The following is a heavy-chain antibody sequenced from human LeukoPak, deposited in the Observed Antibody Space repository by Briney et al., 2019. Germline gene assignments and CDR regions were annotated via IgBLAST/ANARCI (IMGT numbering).Heavy chain of an antibody. CDR2: ISSSSSTI. J-gene: IGHJ4*02. D-gene: IGHD2-21*01. V-gene: IGHV3-48*01. Sequence: PGGSLRLSCAASGFTFSSYSMNWVRQAPGKGLEWVSYISSSSSTIYYADSVKGRFTISRDNAKNSLYLQMNSLRAEDTAVYYCAKDFVGVVIAMGGPPENWGQGTLVTVSS. CDR3: AKDFVGVVIAMGGPPEN. CDR1: GFTFSSYS.